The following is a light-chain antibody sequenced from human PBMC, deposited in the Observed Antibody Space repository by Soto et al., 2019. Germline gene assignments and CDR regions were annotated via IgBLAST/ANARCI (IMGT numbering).Light chain of an antibody. CDR1: SGSIASNY. V-gene: IGLV6-57*04. Sequence: NFMLTQPHSVSESPGKTVTISCTRSSGSIASNYVQWYQQSPGSAPTTVIYEDNQRPSGVPDRFSGSIDSSSNSASLTISGLKTEDEADYYCQSYDSSNPYVVFGGGTKLTVL. J-gene: IGLJ2*01. CDR3: QSYDSSNPYVV. CDR2: EDN.